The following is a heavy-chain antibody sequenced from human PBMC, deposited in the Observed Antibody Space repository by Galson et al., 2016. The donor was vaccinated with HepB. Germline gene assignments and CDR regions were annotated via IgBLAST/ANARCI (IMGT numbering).Heavy chain of an antibody. J-gene: IGHJ5*02. Sequence: SETLSLTCAVSGGSISSNNWWSWVRQPPEKGLEWIGEIYHSGSTNYNPSLKSRVNISIDKSKNQLSLKLTSVTAADTAVYYCVRLGSEYESTLKNWFDPWGQGTLVTVSS. CDR3: VRLGSEYESTLKNWFDP. V-gene: IGHV4-4*02. CDR1: GGSISSNNW. CDR2: IYHSGST. D-gene: IGHD3-10*01.